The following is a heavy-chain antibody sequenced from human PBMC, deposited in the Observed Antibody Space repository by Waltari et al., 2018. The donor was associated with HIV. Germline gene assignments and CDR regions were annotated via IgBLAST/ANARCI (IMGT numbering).Heavy chain of an antibody. V-gene: IGHV3-66*02. J-gene: IGHJ4*02. CDR3: ARAMEMALDY. Sequence: EVQLVESGGGLVQPGGSMRLSCAASGFTVSSNYMSWVRQAPGKGLEWVSVICSGGSTYDADSVKGRFTISRDNSKNTLYLQMNSLRAEDTAVYYCARAMEMALDYWGQGTLVTVSS. D-gene: IGHD3-3*01. CDR1: GFTVSSNY. CDR2: ICSGGST.